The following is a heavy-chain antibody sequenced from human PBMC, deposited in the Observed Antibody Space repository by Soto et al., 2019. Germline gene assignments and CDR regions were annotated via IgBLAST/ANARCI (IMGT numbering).Heavy chain of an antibody. V-gene: IGHV3-30*03. CDR3: ARGGVPAAMSY. Sequence: PGGSLRLSCAASGFTFSRYGMHWVRQAPGKGLEWLTVMSYDGSHKQYADSVKGRFTISRDNSKNTLYLQMNSLRAEDTAVYYCARGGVPAAMSYWGQGTLVTVSS. CDR2: MSYDGSHK. D-gene: IGHD2-2*01. J-gene: IGHJ4*02. CDR1: GFTFSRYG.